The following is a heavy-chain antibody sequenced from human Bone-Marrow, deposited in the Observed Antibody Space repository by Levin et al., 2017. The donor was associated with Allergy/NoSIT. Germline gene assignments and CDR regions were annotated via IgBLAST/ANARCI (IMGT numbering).Heavy chain of an antibody. V-gene: IGHV4-30-2*01. CDR1: GVSINSAAYS. CDR2: IYRTGSD. Sequence: LRLSCAVSGVSINSAAYSWSWIRQPPGKGLEWIGFIYRTGSDSYNPSLKSRVALSLDRSKNQFSLHLSSVTAADTAVYYCARLASDSVRGVNIRARWFDSWGQGTLVTVSS. CDR3: ARLASDSVRGVNIRARWFDS. D-gene: IGHD3-10*01. J-gene: IGHJ5*01.